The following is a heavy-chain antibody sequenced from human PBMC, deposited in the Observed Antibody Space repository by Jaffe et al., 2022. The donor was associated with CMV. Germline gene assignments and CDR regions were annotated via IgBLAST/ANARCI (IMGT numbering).Heavy chain of an antibody. CDR2: IYPADPET. CDR3: VRLGREVTAPNFQH. CDR1: GYRFSNYW. J-gene: IGHJ1*01. D-gene: IGHD2-21*02. Sequence: EVQLVQSGAEVKEPGESLKISCKGTGYRFSNYWIGWVRQMPGKGLEWMGIIYPADPETTYSPTFQGQVTIAADESTSTAYLQWSSLKASDTGLYYCVRLGREVTAPNFQHWGQGTLVTVSS. V-gene: IGHV5-51*01.